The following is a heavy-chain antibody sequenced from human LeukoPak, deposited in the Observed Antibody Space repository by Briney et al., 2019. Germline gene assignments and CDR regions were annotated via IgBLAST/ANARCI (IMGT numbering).Heavy chain of an antibody. CDR2: IYYSGST. D-gene: IGHD6-13*01. J-gene: IGHJ4*02. Sequence: SQTLSLTCTVSGGSISSGDYYWSWIRQPPGKGLEWIGYIYYSGSTYYNPSLKSRVTISVDTSKNQFSLKLSSVTAADTAVYYCARGKQQLVYDYFDYWGRGTLVTVSS. CDR3: ARGKQQLVYDYFDY. V-gene: IGHV4-30-4*08. CDR1: GGSISSGDYY.